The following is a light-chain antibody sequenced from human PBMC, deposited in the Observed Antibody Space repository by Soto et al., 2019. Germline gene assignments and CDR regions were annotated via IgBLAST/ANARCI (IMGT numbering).Light chain of an antibody. V-gene: IGLV2-14*01. CDR3: SSFTNTYSYV. CDR1: SGDVGAYNY. CDR2: DVS. J-gene: IGLJ1*01. Sequence: QSALTQPASVSGSPGQSITISCTGTSGDVGAYNYVSWYQQHPGKAPRLMIYDVSNRPSGASNRFSGSKSGNTASPTISGLQAEDEADYYCSSFTNTYSYVFGTGTKVTVL.